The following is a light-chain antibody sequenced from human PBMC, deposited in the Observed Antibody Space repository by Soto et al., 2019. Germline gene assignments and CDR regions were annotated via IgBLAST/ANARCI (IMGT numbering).Light chain of an antibody. CDR1: TGALTSDYS. Sequence: QAVVTQEPSLTVSPGGTVTLTCASSTGALTSDYSPNWFQQKPGQAPRSLIYGTNNKHSWTPARFSGSLLGDKAALTLSGVQPEDEAGYYCLLYYGGAHVFGTGTKVTVL. CDR3: LLYYGGAHV. J-gene: IGLJ1*01. V-gene: IGLV7-43*01. CDR2: GTN.